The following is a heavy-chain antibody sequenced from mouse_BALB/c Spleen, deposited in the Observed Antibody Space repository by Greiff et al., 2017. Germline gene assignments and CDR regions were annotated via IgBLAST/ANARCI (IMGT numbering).Heavy chain of an antibody. CDR3: ARSGYYGSRDAMDY. CDR2: ISSGSSTI. V-gene: IGHV5-17*02. J-gene: IGHJ4*01. CDR1: GFTFSSFG. D-gene: IGHD1-1*01. Sequence: EVQRVESGGGLVQPGGSRKLSCAASGFTFSSFGMHWVRQAPEKGLEWVAYISSGSSTIYYADTVKGRFTISRDNPKNTLFLQMTSLRSEDTAMYYCARSGYYGSRDAMDYWGQGTSVTVSS.